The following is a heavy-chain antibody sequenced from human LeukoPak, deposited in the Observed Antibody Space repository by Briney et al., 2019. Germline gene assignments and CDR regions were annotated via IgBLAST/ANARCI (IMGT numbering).Heavy chain of an antibody. CDR2: IYHSGST. V-gene: IGHV4-30-2*01. Sequence: SETLSLTCTVSGGSISSGGYSWSWIRQPPGKGLEWIGYIYHSGSTYYNPSLKSRVTISVDRSKNQFSLKLSSVTAADTAVYYCARHPGYYYYGMDVWGQGTTVTVSS. D-gene: IGHD2-8*02. CDR3: ARHPGYYYYGMDV. CDR1: GGSISSGGYS. J-gene: IGHJ6*02.